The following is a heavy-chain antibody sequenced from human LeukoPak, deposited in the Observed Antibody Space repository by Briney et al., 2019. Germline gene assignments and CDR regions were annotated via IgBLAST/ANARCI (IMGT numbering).Heavy chain of an antibody. D-gene: IGHD3-10*01. CDR1: GYTFTGYY. CDR3: ARVVWFGELFPYYFDY. Sequence: ASVKVSCKASGYTFTGYYMHWVRQAPGQGLEWMGLINPNSGGTNYAQKFQGRVTMTRDTSISTAYMELSRLRSDDTAVYYCARVVWFGELFPYYFDYWGQGTLVTVSS. CDR2: INPNSGGT. V-gene: IGHV1-2*02. J-gene: IGHJ4*02.